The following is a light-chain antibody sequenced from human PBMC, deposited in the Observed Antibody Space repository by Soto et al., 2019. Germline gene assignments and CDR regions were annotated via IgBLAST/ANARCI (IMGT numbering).Light chain of an antibody. CDR2: YDN. Sequence: QSVLTQPPSVSEAPRQTVPISCSGSSSNIGNNAVNWYQQFPGKAPKLLIYYDNLLPSGVSDRCSVSKSGTSASLAISGLQSEDGADYYCAAWDDSLNGVVFGGGTKLTVL. J-gene: IGLJ2*01. CDR1: SSNIGNNA. V-gene: IGLV1-36*01. CDR3: AAWDDSLNGVV.